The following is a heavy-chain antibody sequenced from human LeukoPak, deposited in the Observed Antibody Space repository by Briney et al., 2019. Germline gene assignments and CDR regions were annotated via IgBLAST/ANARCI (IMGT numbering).Heavy chain of an antibody. D-gene: IGHD5-12*01. Sequence: KPSETLSLTCTVSGGSISSYYWSWIRHPPGKVMEWVGYIYDSGSTNYNPSLKSRVTISVDTSKNQFSLKLSSVTAADTAVYYCARGGSGYDSFYYYGMDVWGQGTTVTVSS. CDR3: ARGGSGYDSFYYYGMDV. CDR1: GGSISSYY. CDR2: IYDSGST. V-gene: IGHV4-59*01. J-gene: IGHJ6*02.